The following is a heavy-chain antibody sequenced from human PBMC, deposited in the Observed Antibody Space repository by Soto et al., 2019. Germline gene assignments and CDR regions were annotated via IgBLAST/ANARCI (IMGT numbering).Heavy chain of an antibody. J-gene: IGHJ4*02. Sequence: QPGGSLRLSCAASDFSFSSYAMHWIRQAPGKGPEWLAVISFDGNIIQYADSVKGRFIISRDNSKNTLYLQMNSLRGDDTAVYYCARTFDTITYYFDYWGQGTLVTVSS. CDR2: ISFDGNII. CDR3: ARTFDTITYYFDY. D-gene: IGHD3-9*01. V-gene: IGHV3-30-3*01. CDR1: DFSFSSYA.